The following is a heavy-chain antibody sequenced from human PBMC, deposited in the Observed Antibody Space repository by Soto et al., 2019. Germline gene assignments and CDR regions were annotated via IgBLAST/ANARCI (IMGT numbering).Heavy chain of an antibody. CDR3: TRQLKILEWLSPFDP. CDR1: GFTFSGSA. D-gene: IGHD3-3*01. J-gene: IGHJ5*02. V-gene: IGHV3-73*01. Sequence: GGSLRLSCAASGFTFSGSAMHWVRQASGKGLEWVGRIRSKANSYATAYAASVKGRFTISRDDSKNTAYLQMNSLKTEDTAVYYCTRQLKILEWLSPFDPWGQGTLVTVSS. CDR2: IRSKANSYAT.